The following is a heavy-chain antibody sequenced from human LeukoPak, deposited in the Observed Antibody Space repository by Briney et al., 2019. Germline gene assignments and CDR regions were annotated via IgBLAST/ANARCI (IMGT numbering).Heavy chain of an antibody. CDR2: IYSGGST. CDR1: EFTVSSNY. Sequence: PGGSLRLSCAASEFTVSSNYMSWVRQAPGKGLEWVSVIYSGGSTYYADSVKGRFTISRDNSKNTLYLQMNSLRAEDTAVYYCARVRYCSSTSCSNFDYWGQGTLVTVSS. D-gene: IGHD2-2*01. V-gene: IGHV3-66*02. J-gene: IGHJ4*01. CDR3: ARVRYCSSTSCSNFDY.